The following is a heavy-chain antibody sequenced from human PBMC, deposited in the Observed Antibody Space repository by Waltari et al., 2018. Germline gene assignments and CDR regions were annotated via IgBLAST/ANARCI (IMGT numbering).Heavy chain of an antibody. Sequence: HVQLQESGPGLVKPSETLSLTCTVSGDFLSADHWTWLRQAPGKGLEWIAYLRNTGGTKCTPSLESRVTVSAVTSKKQFSLRLTSVTAADTAVYYCARLPTKYYDSIGWGFFDQWGQGILVTVSS. CDR3: ARLPTKYYDSIGWGFFDQ. J-gene: IGHJ4*02. V-gene: IGHV4-59*08. CDR2: LRNTGGT. CDR1: GDFLSADH. D-gene: IGHD3-22*01.